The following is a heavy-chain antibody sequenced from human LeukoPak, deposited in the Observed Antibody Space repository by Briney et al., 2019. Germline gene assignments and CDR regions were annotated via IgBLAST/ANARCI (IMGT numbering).Heavy chain of an antibody. CDR2: IYYSGST. D-gene: IGHD2-2*02. V-gene: IGHV4-59*11. Sequence: PSETLSLTCTGSGGPISSHYWSWIRQPPGKGLEWIGYIYYSGSTNYNPSLKSRVTISVDTSKNQFSLKLSSVTAADTAVYYCARVPRYCSSTSCYTAPYYYYYMDVWGKATTVTVSS. J-gene: IGHJ6*03. CDR1: GGPISSHY. CDR3: ARVPRYCSSTSCYTAPYYYYYMDV.